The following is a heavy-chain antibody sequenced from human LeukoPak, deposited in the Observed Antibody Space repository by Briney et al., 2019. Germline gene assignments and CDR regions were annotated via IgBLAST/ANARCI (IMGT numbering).Heavy chain of an antibody. CDR2: IYSGGST. CDR3: AKGFAAGVTN. CDR1: GFTVSSNY. Sequence: GGSLRLSCAASGFTVSSNYMSWVRQAPGKGLEWVSVIYSGGSTYYADSVKGRFTISRDNSKNTLYLQMNNVRVEDTAVYCCAKGFAAGVTNWGQGILVTVSS. D-gene: IGHD2-21*02. V-gene: IGHV3-53*01. J-gene: IGHJ4*02.